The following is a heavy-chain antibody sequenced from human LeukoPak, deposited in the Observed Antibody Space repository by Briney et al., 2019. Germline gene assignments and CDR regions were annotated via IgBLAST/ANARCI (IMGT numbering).Heavy chain of an antibody. J-gene: IGHJ4*02. D-gene: IGHD5-12*01. CDR3: ARRHQVATAYFDY. V-gene: IGHV1-69*13. CDR1: GGTFSSYA. Sequence: ASVKVSCKASGGTFSSYAISWVRQAPGQGLEWMGGIIPIFGTANYAQKFQGRVTITADESTSTAYMELSSLRSEDTAVYYCARRHQVATAYFDYWGQGTLVTVSS. CDR2: IIPIFGTA.